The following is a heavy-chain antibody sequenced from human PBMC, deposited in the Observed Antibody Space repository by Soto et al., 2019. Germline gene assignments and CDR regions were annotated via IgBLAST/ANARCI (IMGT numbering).Heavy chain of an antibody. CDR2: IYYSGST. Sequence: PSETLSLTCTVSGGSISSGDYYWSWIRQPPGKGLEWIGYIYYSGSTYYNPSLKSRVTISVDTSKNQFSLKLSSVTAADTAVYYCARAPIAFGELPNIWFDPWGQATLVTVSS. V-gene: IGHV4-30-4*01. CDR3: ARAPIAFGELPNIWFDP. D-gene: IGHD3-10*01. CDR1: GGSISSGDYY. J-gene: IGHJ5*02.